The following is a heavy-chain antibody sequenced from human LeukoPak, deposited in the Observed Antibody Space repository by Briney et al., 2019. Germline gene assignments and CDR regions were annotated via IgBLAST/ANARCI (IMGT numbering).Heavy chain of an antibody. V-gene: IGHV4-38-2*02. Sequence: SETLSLTCTVSGYSISNGYYWGWIRQPPGKGLEWIGNIYHSGSTHYNPSLKSRVTISVDTSRNQFSLKLSSVTAADTAVYFCARRTTYFGWRPSESPSCFDYWGQGILVTVSS. CDR2: IYHSGST. D-gene: IGHD3-9*01. CDR3: ARRTTYFGWRPSESPSCFDY. CDR1: GYSISNGYY. J-gene: IGHJ4*02.